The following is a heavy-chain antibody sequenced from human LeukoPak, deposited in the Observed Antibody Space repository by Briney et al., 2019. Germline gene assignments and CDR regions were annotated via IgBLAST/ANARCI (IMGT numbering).Heavy chain of an antibody. CDR1: GFTFNTYW. Sequence: GGSLRLSCATSGFTFNTYWMTWVRQAPGKGLEWLINIKEDSSDQSSVDSVKGRFTISRDNANNLLSLQMNSLRPEDTGVYYCARDVPNGFFDYWGQGTLVTVSS. V-gene: IGHV3-7*01. J-gene: IGHJ4*02. CDR3: ARDVPNGFFDY. CDR2: IKEDSSDQ. D-gene: IGHD2-8*01.